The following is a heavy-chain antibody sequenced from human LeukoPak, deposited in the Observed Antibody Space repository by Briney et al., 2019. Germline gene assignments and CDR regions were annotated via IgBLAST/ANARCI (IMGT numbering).Heavy chain of an antibody. V-gene: IGHV3-21*01. CDR3: SRERRDHYASGAYAYPFEY. J-gene: IGHJ4*02. Sequence: PGGSLRLSCAASGFTFSTYSMNWVRQAPGKGLEWVSSISSNNRYIYYADSVKGRFTISRDNAKNSLYLQMNSLRAEDTAMYYCSRERRDHYASGAYAYPFEYWGQGTRVAVSS. D-gene: IGHD3-10*01. CDR2: ISSNNRYI. CDR1: GFTFSTYS.